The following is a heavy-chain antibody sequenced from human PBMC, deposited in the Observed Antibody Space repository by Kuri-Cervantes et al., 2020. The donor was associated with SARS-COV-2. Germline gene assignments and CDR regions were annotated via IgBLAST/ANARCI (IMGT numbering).Heavy chain of an antibody. CDR1: GGTFSSYA. Sequence: SVKVSCKASGGTFSSYAISWVRQAPGQGLEWMGGIIPIFGTANYAQKFQGRVTITADESTSTAYMELSSPGSEDTAMYYCARDISMVELGIAARLGYYYYSMDVWGQGTTVTVSS. CDR2: IIPIFGTA. V-gene: IGHV1-69*13. CDR3: ARDISMVELGIAARLGYYYYSMDV. J-gene: IGHJ6*02. D-gene: IGHD6-6*01.